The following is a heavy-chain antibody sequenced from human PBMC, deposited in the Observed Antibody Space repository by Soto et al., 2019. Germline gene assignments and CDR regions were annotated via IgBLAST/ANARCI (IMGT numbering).Heavy chain of an antibody. J-gene: IGHJ6*02. D-gene: IGHD3-10*01. V-gene: IGHV3-21*01. Sequence: EVQLVESGGGLVKPGGSLRLSCAASGFTFSSYSMNWVRQAPGKGLEWVSSISSSSTYIYYADSMKGRFTISRDNAKNSLYLQMKSLRAEDTAVYYCARGGFIPMVRGPVPYNYGIDVWGQGTTVTVSS. CDR2: ISSSSTYI. CDR3: ARGGFIPMVRGPVPYNYGIDV. CDR1: GFTFSSYS.